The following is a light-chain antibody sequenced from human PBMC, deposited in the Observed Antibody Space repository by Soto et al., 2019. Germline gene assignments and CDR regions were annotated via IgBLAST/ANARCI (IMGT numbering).Light chain of an antibody. CDR3: QQYNYWPYT. V-gene: IGKV3-15*01. J-gene: IGKJ2*01. CDR1: QSVSDN. CDR2: GAS. Sequence: EIIVKMSTATLSVSHGERATLSCRARQSVSDNLAWYQQRPGQAPRLLIHGASTRATGIPARFSGSGYGRELTLTIRSLQSEDVAVYYCQQYNYWPYTFGQGTKVDI.